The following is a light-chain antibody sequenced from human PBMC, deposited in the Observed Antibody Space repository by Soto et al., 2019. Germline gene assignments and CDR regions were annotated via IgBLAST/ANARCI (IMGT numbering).Light chain of an antibody. CDR3: QQSYSTPV. V-gene: IGKV1-39*01. Sequence: DIQMTQSPSSLSASVGDRVTITCRASQTISSYLNWYQQKPGKAPKLLIYAASSLQSGVPSRFRGSGSGTDFTLTISSLQPEDFATYYCQQSYSTPVFGGGTKVEIK. CDR2: AAS. J-gene: IGKJ4*01. CDR1: QTISSY.